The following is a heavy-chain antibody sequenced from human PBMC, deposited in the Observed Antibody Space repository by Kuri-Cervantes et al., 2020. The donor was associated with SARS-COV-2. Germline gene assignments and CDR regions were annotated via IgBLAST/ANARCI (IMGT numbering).Heavy chain of an antibody. V-gene: IGHV3-30*03. D-gene: IGHD3-3*01. J-gene: IGHJ4*02. CDR2: ISHDGKNK. CDR3: TTVWEIFGVVING. CDR1: GFNFSRTD. Sequence: GGSLRLSCAASGFNFSRTDMHWVRQAPGKGLEWVAVISHDGKNKKCIASGKGRFTISRDNSQNTLYLHMKSLRSEDTAVYYCTTVWEIFGVVINGWGQGTLVTVSS.